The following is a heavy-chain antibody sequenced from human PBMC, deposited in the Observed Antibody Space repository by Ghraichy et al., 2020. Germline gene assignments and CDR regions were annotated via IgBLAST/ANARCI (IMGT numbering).Heavy chain of an antibody. CDR2: LVGRDGST. CDR3: AKSRGNWYMDY. J-gene: IGHJ4*02. CDR1: GFSFYSYD. Sequence: GGSLRLSCAASGFSFYSYDMTWVRQAPGKGLEWVSALVGRDGSTQNADSVEGRFTISRDNSKNTVYLQMNSLRVEDSAIYFCAKSRGNWYMDYWGQGTLVTVSP. D-gene: IGHD6-13*01. V-gene: IGHV3-23*01.